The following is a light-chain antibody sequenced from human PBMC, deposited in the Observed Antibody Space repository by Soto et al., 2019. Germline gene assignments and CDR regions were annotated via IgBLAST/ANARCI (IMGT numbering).Light chain of an antibody. V-gene: IGKV3-20*01. CDR2: GAS. J-gene: IGKJ3*01. Sequence: EIVMTQSPGTLSLSPGERATLSCRASQSVSSNFLAWYQQRPGQAPRLLMDGASSRAAGIPDRFSGSGSGTDFTLTISRLEPEDFAVYYCHHYGRSAICTFGLGTPVDIK. CDR3: HHYGRSAICT. CDR1: QSVSSNF.